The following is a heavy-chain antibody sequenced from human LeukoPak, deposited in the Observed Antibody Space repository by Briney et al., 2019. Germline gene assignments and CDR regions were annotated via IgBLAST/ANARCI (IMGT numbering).Heavy chain of an antibody. CDR2: IMQDGSEK. V-gene: IGHV3-7*01. CDR3: AREVYSSSRPADAFDI. CDR1: GFSFSTYW. D-gene: IGHD6-13*01. Sequence: PGGSLRLSCVGSGFSFSTYWVSWVRQAPGKGLEWVANIMQDGSEKSYVDSVKGRFTISRDNARNSLYLQMNSLGAEDTAVYYCAREVYSSSRPADAFDIWGQGTVVTVSS. J-gene: IGHJ3*02.